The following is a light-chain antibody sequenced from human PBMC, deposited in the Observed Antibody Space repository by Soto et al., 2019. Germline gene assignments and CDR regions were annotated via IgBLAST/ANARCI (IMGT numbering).Light chain of an antibody. Sequence: EIVLTQSPATLSLSPGERATLSCRASQSVRSYLAWYQQRSGQAPRLLMFDASHRATGIPARFSGSGSGTDFTLTISSLDPEDFAVYYCQQRSTWPPTFGGGTKVEIK. V-gene: IGKV3-11*01. CDR2: DAS. J-gene: IGKJ4*01. CDR1: QSVRSY. CDR3: QQRSTWPPT.